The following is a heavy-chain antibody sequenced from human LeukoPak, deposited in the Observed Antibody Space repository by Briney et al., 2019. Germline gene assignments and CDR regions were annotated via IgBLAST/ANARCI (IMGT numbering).Heavy chain of an antibody. J-gene: IGHJ4*02. CDR1: GYTFTSYD. CDR3: AREGPYSGSSDYDY. CDR2: MNPNSGNT. Sequence: ASVKVSCKASGYTFTSYDINWVRQATGQGLEWMGWMNPNSGNTGYAQKFQGRVTITRNTSISTAYMELSSLRSEDTAVFYCAREGPYSGSSDYDYWGQGTLVIVSS. V-gene: IGHV1-8*01. D-gene: IGHD1-26*01.